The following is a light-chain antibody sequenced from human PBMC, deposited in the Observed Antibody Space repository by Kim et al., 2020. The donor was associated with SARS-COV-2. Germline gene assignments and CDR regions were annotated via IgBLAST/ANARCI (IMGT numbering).Light chain of an antibody. J-gene: IGKJ3*01. V-gene: IGKV1-13*02. Sequence: ATQLTQSPSSLSASVGDRVTITCRASQGISSALAWYQQRPGKPPKLLIYDASSLESGVPSRFSGSGSGTDFTLTISSLQPEDFATYYCQQFNPFTFGPGTRVDIK. CDR3: QQFNPFT. CDR1: QGISSA. CDR2: DAS.